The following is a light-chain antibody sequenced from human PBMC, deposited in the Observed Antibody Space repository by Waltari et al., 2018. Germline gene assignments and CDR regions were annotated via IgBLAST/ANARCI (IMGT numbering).Light chain of an antibody. CDR2: GAT. CDR3: QQYNNWPPYT. CDR1: QSVSSN. J-gene: IGKJ2*01. V-gene: IGKV3-15*01. Sequence: ETVMTQSPATLSVSPGDTATLSCRASQSVSSNLAWYQQKPVQAPRPRIYGATTRATGIPARFRGSGSGTEYTLTISSLQSEDCAVYYCQQYNNWPPYTFGQGTKLEIK.